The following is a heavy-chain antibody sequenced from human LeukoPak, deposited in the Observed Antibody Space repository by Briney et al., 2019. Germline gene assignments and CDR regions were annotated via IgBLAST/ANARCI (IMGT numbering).Heavy chain of an antibody. Sequence: SQTLSLTCTVSGGSINNGDSYWNWIRRPPGKGLQWIGYIYYTGSTYYNPSLKSRVTISVDTSKNQFSLNLSSVTAADTAVYYCARNGYDSSNYNEALSWFDPWGQGTLVTVSS. D-gene: IGHD3-22*01. CDR1: GGSINNGDSY. CDR3: ARNGYDSSNYNEALSWFDP. V-gene: IGHV4-30-4*01. CDR2: IYYTGST. J-gene: IGHJ5*02.